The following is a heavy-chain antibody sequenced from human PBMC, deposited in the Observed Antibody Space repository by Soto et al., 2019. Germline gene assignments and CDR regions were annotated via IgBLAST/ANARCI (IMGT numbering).Heavy chain of an antibody. V-gene: IGHV3-23*01. CDR3: ARDRGASGSYFLH. Sequence: GGSLRLSCAASGFTFRNYDMSWVRQAPGKGLEWVSAISARGGGPYYTESVRGRFTISRDNSKNTLYLQMNSLRVEDTAVYYCARDRGASGSYFLHWGQGTPVTVSS. D-gene: IGHD1-26*01. CDR1: GFTFRNYD. CDR2: ISARGGGP. J-gene: IGHJ4*02.